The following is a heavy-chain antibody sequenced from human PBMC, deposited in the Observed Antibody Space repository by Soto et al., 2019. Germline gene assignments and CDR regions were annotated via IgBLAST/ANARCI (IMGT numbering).Heavy chain of an antibody. Sequence: ASVKVSCKVSGNALTEVPIQWVRQTPGKGLEWMGGIDPVFGETNYAQKFQGRVTITEDKSRSTVYMQLSSLRSDDTAVFYCARELRITTAGPRPYDYWGQGTLVTVSS. D-gene: IGHD6-13*01. CDR2: IDPVFGET. CDR3: ARELRITTAGPRPYDY. CDR1: GNALTEVP. J-gene: IGHJ4*02. V-gene: IGHV1-24*01.